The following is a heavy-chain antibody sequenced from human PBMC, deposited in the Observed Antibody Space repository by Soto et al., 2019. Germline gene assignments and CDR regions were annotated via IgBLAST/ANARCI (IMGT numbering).Heavy chain of an antibody. CDR1: GGNFRRYS. Sequence: QVQLLQSGAEVKKPGSSVKVSCRVSGGNFRRYSVSWVRQAPGQGLEWVGGIVPIVGTTNYAQRLQGGVTITADETTGTAYMELTTLTSDDTAVYYCARPDEGGYSSDHHYYYALDLWGQGTAVTVTS. CDR3: ARPDEGGYSSDHHYYYALDL. V-gene: IGHV1-69*01. J-gene: IGHJ6*02. D-gene: IGHD3-22*01. CDR2: IVPIVGTT.